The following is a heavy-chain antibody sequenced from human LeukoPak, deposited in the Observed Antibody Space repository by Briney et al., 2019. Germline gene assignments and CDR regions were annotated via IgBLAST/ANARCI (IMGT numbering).Heavy chain of an antibody. Sequence: PSETLSLTCSVSGGSISNNYWSWIRQSPEKGLEWIGYIHSSGSTDYNPSFKSRVVVSVDTSKNQFSLKLYSVTAADTAVYYCARHGLKLVGASTIYFDNWAREPWSPSPQ. CDR1: GGSISNNY. D-gene: IGHD1-26*01. CDR2: IHSSGST. J-gene: IGHJ4*02. V-gene: IGHV4-59*08. CDR3: ARHGLKLVGASTIYFDN.